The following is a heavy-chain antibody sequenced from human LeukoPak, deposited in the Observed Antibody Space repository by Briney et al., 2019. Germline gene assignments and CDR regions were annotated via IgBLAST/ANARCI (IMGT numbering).Heavy chain of an antibody. D-gene: IGHD3-3*01. Sequence: GGSLRLSCAASGFTFSNYWMTWVRQAPGKGLEWVANIKQDGSDSHYVDFVKGRFTISRDNAKRSLYLQMNSLRAEDTAVYYCARDWSGYCHFDYWGQGTLVTVSS. J-gene: IGHJ4*02. V-gene: IGHV3-7*01. CDR3: ARDWSGYCHFDY. CDR2: IKQDGSDS. CDR1: GFTFSNYW.